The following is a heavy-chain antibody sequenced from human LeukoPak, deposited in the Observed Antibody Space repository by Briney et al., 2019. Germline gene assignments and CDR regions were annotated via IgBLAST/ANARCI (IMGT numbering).Heavy chain of an antibody. J-gene: IGHJ4*02. D-gene: IGHD1-14*01. CDR3: ARDPQVAPEGFDY. CDR2: INPSGGST. Sequence: ASVKVSCKASGYTFTSYYMHWVRQAPGPGLEWMGIINPSGGSTSYAQKFQGRVTLTRDTSTSTVYMELSSLRSEDTAVYHCARDPQVAPEGFDYWGQGPLVTVSS. V-gene: IGHV1-46*01. CDR1: GYTFTSYY.